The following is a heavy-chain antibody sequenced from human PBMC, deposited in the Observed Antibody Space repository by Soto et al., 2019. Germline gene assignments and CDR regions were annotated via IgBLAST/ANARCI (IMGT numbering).Heavy chain of an antibody. J-gene: IGHJ4*02. CDR1: GGSISSGGYS. CDR3: AYRRDGYNYYGY. V-gene: IGHV4-30-2*01. D-gene: IGHD5-12*01. Sequence: QLQLQESGSGLVKPSQTLSLTCAVSGGSISSGGYSWSWIRQPPVKGLEWIGYIYHSGSTYYNPSPKSRVPISVDRSKNQFSLKLSSVTAADTAVYYCAYRRDGYNYYGYWGQGTPVTVSS. CDR2: IYHSGST.